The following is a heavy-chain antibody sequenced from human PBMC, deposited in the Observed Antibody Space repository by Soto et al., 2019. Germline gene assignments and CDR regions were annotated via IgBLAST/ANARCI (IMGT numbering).Heavy chain of an antibody. CDR1: GYTFTSYY. V-gene: IGHV1-46*01. Sequence: ASVKVSCKASGYTFTSYYMHWVRQAPGQGLEGMGKINPSSGNTGYAQKFQGRVTMTRNTSTSIAYMELSSLRSEDSAVYYCARLWFGELSYYMDVWGKGTTVTVSS. CDR3: ARLWFGELSYYMDV. CDR2: INPSSGNT. J-gene: IGHJ6*03. D-gene: IGHD3-10*01.